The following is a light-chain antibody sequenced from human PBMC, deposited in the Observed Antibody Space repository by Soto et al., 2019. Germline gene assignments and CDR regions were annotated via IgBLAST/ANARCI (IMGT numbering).Light chain of an antibody. CDR3: QRYSNSRYT. Sequence: EAVLTQSPGTLSLFPGERATLSCRTSQTVSSDFLAWYQQKPGQAPRLLIYGASNRATGVPDRFSGSGSGTDFTLTISRLEPEDFAVYYCQRYSNSRYTFGQGTYLEIK. CDR2: GAS. J-gene: IGKJ2*01. V-gene: IGKV3-20*01. CDR1: QTVSSDF.